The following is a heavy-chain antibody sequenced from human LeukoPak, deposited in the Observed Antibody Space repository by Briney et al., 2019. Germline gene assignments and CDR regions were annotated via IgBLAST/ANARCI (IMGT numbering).Heavy chain of an antibody. Sequence: GRSLRLSCAASGFTFSSYGMHWVRQAPGKGLEWVAVIWYDGSNKYYADSVKGRFTISRDNSKNTLYLQMNSLRAEDTAVYYCARDYLSYGPGSSNWFDPWGQGTLVTVSS. D-gene: IGHD3-10*01. J-gene: IGHJ5*02. CDR2: IWYDGSNK. CDR1: GFTFSSYG. CDR3: ARDYLSYGPGSSNWFDP. V-gene: IGHV3-33*01.